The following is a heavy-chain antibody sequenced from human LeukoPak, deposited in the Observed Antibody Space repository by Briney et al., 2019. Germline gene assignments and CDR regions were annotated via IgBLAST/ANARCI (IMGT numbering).Heavy chain of an antibody. CDR3: AKGSRQQLGRSAFDI. D-gene: IGHD6-13*01. J-gene: IGHJ3*02. V-gene: IGHV3-13*01. Sequence: GGSLRLSCAASGFTLSTYDMHWVRQPTGKGLEWVSGIDIPGNTYYPDSVKGRFTMSRESAKNSLYLQMNNLRAGDTAVYYCAKGSRQQLGRSAFDIWGQGTMVTVSS. CDR2: IDIPGNT. CDR1: GFTLSTYD.